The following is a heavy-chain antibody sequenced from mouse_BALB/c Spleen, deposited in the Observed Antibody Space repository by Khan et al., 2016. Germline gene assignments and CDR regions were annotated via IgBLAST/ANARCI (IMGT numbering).Heavy chain of an antibody. CDR3: ARNPFFTEDCCAMDY. V-gene: IGHV2-6-4*01. J-gene: IGHJ4*01. CDR2: IWGGGST. CDR1: GFSLSRYS. D-gene: IGHD1-1*01. Sequence: QVQLKESGPGLVAPSQSLSITCTVSGFSLSRYSVHWVRQPPGKGLEWLGMIWGGGSTDYNSALKSRLSISKDNSKRQVFLKMNSLQTVDTAMYYCARNPFFTEDCCAMDYWGQETSVTVSS.